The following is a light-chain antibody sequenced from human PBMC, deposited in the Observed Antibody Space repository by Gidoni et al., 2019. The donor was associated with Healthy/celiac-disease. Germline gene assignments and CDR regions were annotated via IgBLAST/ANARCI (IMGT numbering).Light chain of an antibody. J-gene: IGLJ3*02. Sequence: QSVLTQPPPASGTPGQRVTIACSGSSSNIGSNTVNWYQQLPGTAPKLLIYSNNQRTSGVPDRFSGSKSGTSASLAISGLQSEDEADYYCAAWDDSLNGLVFGGGTKLTVL. CDR2: SNN. CDR1: SSNIGSNT. V-gene: IGLV1-44*01. CDR3: AAWDDSLNGLV.